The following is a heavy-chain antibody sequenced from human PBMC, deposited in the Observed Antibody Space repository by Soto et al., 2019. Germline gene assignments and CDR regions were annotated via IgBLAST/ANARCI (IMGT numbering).Heavy chain of an antibody. J-gene: IGHJ4*02. CDR2: LSWDGGST. CDR1: GFSIYDYS. CDR3: AKVAYSYDSSDHYFDS. V-gene: IGHV3-43*01. Sequence: GSLRLSCVASGFSIYDYSMHWVRQRPGEGLEWVSRLSWDGGSTSYADSVKGRFTISSDTSKNSLYLQMNTLTTEDTAFYYWAKVAYSYDSSDHYFDSWGQGTLVTVSS. D-gene: IGHD3-22*01.